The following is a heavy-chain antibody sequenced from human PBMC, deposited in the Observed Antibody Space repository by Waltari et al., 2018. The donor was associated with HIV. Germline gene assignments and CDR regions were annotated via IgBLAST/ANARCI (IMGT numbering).Heavy chain of an antibody. CDR1: GGSVSTGYYY. D-gene: IGHD6-13*01. V-gene: IGHV4-30-4*08. J-gene: IGHJ6*02. CDR3: VRGGRVAAPYYGMDV. CDR2: IFYTAGS. Sequence: VQLQESGPGLVKPSQTLSLACSVSGGSVSTGYYYWTWIRKSPGKGLEWLGHIFYTAGSYYNPSLGNRVSASLDKANNQISLTLRSVTAADTAIYYCVRGGRVAAPYYGMDVWGPGTTVIVAS.